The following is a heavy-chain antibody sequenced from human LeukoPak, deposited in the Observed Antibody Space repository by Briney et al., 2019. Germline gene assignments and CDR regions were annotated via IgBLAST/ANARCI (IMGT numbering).Heavy chain of an antibody. Sequence: ASVKVSCKASGYTFTGYYMHWVRQAPGQGLEWMGWINPNSGGTNYAQKFQGRVTMTRDTSISTAYMELSRLRSDDTAVYYCARGGIVVVPAAREIDWFDPWGQGTLVTVSS. CDR3: ARGGIVVVPAAREIDWFDP. CDR2: INPNSGGT. D-gene: IGHD2-2*01. J-gene: IGHJ5*02. CDR1: GYTFTGYY. V-gene: IGHV1-2*02.